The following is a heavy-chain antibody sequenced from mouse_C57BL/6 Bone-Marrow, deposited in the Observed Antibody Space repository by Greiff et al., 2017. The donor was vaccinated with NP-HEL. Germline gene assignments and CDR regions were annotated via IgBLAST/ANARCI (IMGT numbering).Heavy chain of an antibody. V-gene: IGHV3-6*01. CDR3: ARDPPTAGDY. CDR2: ISYDGSN. D-gene: IGHD1-2*01. J-gene: IGHJ2*01. Sequence: VQLQQSGPGLVKPSQSLSLTCSVTGYSITSGYYWNWIRQFPGNKLEWMGYISYDGSNNYNPSLKNRISITRDTSKNQFFLKLNSVTTEDTATYYCARDPPTAGDYWGQGTTLTVSS. CDR1: GYSITSGYY.